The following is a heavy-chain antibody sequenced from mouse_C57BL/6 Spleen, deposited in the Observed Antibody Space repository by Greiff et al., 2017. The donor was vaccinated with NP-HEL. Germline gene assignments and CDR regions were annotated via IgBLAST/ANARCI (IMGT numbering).Heavy chain of an antibody. V-gene: IGHV1-64*01. CDR3: ARYSSGYVGAMDY. CDR1: GYTFTSYW. CDR2: IHPNSGST. D-gene: IGHD3-2*02. Sequence: QVQLKQPGAELVKPGASVKLSCKASGYTFTSYWMHWVKQRPGQGLEWIGMIHPNSGSTNYNEKFKSKATLTVDKSSSTAYMQLSSLTSEDSAVYYCARYSSGYVGAMDYWGQGTSVTVSS. J-gene: IGHJ4*01.